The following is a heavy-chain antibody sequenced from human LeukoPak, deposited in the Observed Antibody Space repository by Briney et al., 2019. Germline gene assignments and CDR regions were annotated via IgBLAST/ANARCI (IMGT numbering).Heavy chain of an antibody. CDR2: INSDGFSI. CDR1: GFTFSSYW. V-gene: IGHV3-74*01. D-gene: IGHD5-18*01. J-gene: IGHJ4*02. CDR3: ARIHAGNPDY. Sequence: GGSLRLSCAASGFTFSSYWMRGVRQAPGKGLVWVSRINSDGFSISYADSAKGRFTISRDNAKNTLYLQMNSLRTEDTAVYYCARIHAGNPDYWGQGTRVTVSS.